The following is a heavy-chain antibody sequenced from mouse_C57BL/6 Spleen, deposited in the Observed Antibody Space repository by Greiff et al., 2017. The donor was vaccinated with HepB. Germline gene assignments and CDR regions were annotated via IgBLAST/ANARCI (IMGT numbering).Heavy chain of an antibody. J-gene: IGHJ2*01. CDR3: ARLEDI. V-gene: IGHV2-9*02. D-gene: IGHD1-3*01. Sequence: QVQLKESGPGLVAPSQSLSITCTVSGFSLTSYGVHWVRQPPGKGLEWLGVIWAGGSTNYNSARMSRLSNSKDNSKSQVFLKMNSLQTDDTAMYYCARLEDIWGPGTTLTVSS. CDR2: IWAGGST. CDR1: GFSLTSYG.